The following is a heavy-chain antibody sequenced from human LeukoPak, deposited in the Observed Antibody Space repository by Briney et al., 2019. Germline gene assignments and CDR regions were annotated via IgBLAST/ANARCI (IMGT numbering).Heavy chain of an antibody. D-gene: IGHD6-19*01. Sequence: PSETLSLTCTVSGGSISSSSYYWGWIRQPPGKGLEWIGSIYYSGSTYYNPSLKSRVTISVDTSKNQFSLKLSSVTAADTAVYYCASVWRVRYSSGWYVDVWGKGTTVTVSS. V-gene: IGHV4-39*07. CDR1: GGSISSSSYY. J-gene: IGHJ6*03. CDR2: IYYSGST. CDR3: ASVWRVRYSSGWYVDV.